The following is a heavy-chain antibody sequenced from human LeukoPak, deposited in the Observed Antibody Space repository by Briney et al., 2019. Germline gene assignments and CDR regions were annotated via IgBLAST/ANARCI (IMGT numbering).Heavy chain of an antibody. CDR3: ARITEGYSYGGYFDY. D-gene: IGHD5-18*01. V-gene: IGHV3-64*01. J-gene: IGHJ4*02. CDR1: GFTFSSFA. Sequence: GGSLRLSCAASGFTFSSFAMSWVRQAPGKGLEYVSAISSNGGGTYYANSVKGRFTTSRDNSKNTLYLQVGSLRVEDMGVYYCARITEGYSYGGYFDYWGQGTLVTVSS. CDR2: ISSNGGGT.